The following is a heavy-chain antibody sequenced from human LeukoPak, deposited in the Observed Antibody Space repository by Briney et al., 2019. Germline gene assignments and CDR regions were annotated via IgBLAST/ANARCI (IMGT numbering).Heavy chain of an antibody. Sequence: PGGSLRLSCAASGFTFSSYAMSWVRQAPGKGLEWVSAISGSGGSTYYAYSVKGRFTISRDNSKKTLYLQMNSLRAEDTAEYYGAKHLVVAARVYCFDPWGQGTLVTVSS. V-gene: IGHV3-23*01. J-gene: IGHJ5*02. CDR1: GFTFSSYA. CDR2: ISGSGGST. CDR3: AKHLVVAARVYCFDP. D-gene: IGHD6-6*01.